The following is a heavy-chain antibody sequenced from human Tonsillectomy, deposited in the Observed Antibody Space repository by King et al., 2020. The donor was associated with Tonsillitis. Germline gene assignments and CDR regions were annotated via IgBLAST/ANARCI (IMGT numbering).Heavy chain of an antibody. D-gene: IGHD3-10*01. CDR3: ARDRWPALGLHEDPKCGSGGFDY. CDR1: GFTFSDYC. V-gene: IGHV3-11*01. Sequence: VQLVESGGGLVKPGGSLRLSCAASGFTFSDYCMNWIRQAPGKGLEWVSYISRSGSTIYYADSVKGRFTISRDNAKNSLFLQMNSPRAEDTAVYYCARDRWPALGLHEDPKCGSGGFDYWGQGSLVTVSS. J-gene: IGHJ4*02. CDR2: ISRSGSTI.